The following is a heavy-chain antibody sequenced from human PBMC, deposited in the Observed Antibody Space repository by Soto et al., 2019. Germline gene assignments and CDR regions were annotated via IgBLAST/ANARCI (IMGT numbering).Heavy chain of an antibody. V-gene: IGHV3-7*01. CDR3: ARVGYRTTVTPGGEIDY. CDR2: IKQDGSKR. J-gene: IGHJ4*02. D-gene: IGHD4-4*01. CDR1: GFTFSRYW. Sequence: GGSLRLSCAASGFTFSRYWMTWVRQAPGEGLEWVANIKQDGSKRYYVDSVKGRFTISRDTAKNSLDLQMNSLRAEDTAVYYCARVGYRTTVTPGGEIDYWGQGTLVTVSS.